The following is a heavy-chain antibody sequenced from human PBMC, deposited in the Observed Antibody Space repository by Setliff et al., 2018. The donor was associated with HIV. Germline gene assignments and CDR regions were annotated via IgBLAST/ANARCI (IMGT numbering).Heavy chain of an antibody. J-gene: IGHJ5*02. CDR3: ARALYGDYGGDLNWLDP. D-gene: IGHD4-17*01. CDR2: VNTQTGSP. V-gene: IGHV7-4-1*02. CDR1: GYSFINYA. Sequence: ASVKVSCKASGYSFINYAMNWVRQAPGQGLEWMGWVNTQTGSPKYAQAFTGRFVFSVDTSITTAYLEISSLKAGDTAVYYCARALYGDYGGDLNWLDPWGQGTLVTVSS.